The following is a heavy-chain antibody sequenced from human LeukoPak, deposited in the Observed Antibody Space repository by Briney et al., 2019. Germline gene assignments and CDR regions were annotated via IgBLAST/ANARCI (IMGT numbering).Heavy chain of an antibody. CDR2: IYPGDSDT. V-gene: IGHV5-51*01. CDR1: GYSFTSYW. J-gene: IGHJ4*02. D-gene: IGHD2-15*01. CDR3: ARGAVVVVAATSFDY. Sequence: GESLKISCKGSGYSFTSYWIGWVRQMLGKGLEWMGIIYPGDSDTRYSPSFQGQVTISADKSISTAYLQWSSLKASDTAMYYCARGAVVVVAATSFDYWGQGTLVTVSS.